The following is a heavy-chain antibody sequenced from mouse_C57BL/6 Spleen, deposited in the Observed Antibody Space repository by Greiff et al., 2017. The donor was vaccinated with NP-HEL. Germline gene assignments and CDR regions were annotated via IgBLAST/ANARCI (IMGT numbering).Heavy chain of an antibody. V-gene: IGHV1-55*01. CDR2: IYPGSGST. J-gene: IGHJ4*01. Sequence: QVQLQQPGAELVKPGASVKMSCKASGYTFTSYWITWVKQRPGQGLEWIGDIYPGSGSTNYNEKFKSKATLTVDTSSSTAYMQLSSLTSEDSAVYYCAMEYYGNYVLYAMDYWGQGTSVTVSS. CDR1: GYTFTSYW. D-gene: IGHD2-1*01. CDR3: AMEYYGNYVLYAMDY.